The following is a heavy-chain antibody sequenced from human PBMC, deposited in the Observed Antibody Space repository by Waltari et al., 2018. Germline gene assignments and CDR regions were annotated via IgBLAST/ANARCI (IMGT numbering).Heavy chain of an antibody. CDR1: GGTFSSYA. V-gene: IGHV1-69*10. CDR2: IIPIRGIA. Sequence: QVQLVQSGAEVKKPGSSVKASCKASGGTFSSYAISWVRQAPGQGLEWMGGIIPIRGIANYEQKFQVRVTITADNSKSTAYMEVSSLRSEDTAVYYCARDWATMSRFDPWGQGTLVTVSS. D-gene: IGHD3-10*02. J-gene: IGHJ5*02. CDR3: ARDWATMSRFDP.